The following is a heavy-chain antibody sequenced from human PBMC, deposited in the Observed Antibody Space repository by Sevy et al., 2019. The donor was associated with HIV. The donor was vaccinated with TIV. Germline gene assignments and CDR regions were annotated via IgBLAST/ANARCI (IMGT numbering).Heavy chain of an antibody. D-gene: IGHD3-22*01. Sequence: GGSLRLSCAASGFTFSSYAMSWVRQAPGKGLEWVSAISGSGGSTYYEDSVKGRFTISRDNSKNTQYLQMNSLRAEDTAGYYCAKMRAMIVVVITNLLDYWGQGTLVTVSS. CDR1: GFTFSSYA. V-gene: IGHV3-23*01. CDR3: AKMRAMIVVVITNLLDY. J-gene: IGHJ4*02. CDR2: ISGSGGST.